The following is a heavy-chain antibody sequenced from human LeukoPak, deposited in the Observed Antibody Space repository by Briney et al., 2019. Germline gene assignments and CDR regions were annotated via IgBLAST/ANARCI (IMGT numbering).Heavy chain of an antibody. D-gene: IGHD6-13*01. Sequence: GESLKISCKGSGYSFTSYWISWVRQMPGKGLEWMGRIDPSDSYTNYSPSFQGHVTISADKSISTAYLQRSSLKASDTAMYYCASEIAAAGKGFDYWGQGTLVTVSS. V-gene: IGHV5-10-1*01. CDR2: IDPSDSYT. J-gene: IGHJ4*02. CDR3: ASEIAAAGKGFDY. CDR1: GYSFTSYW.